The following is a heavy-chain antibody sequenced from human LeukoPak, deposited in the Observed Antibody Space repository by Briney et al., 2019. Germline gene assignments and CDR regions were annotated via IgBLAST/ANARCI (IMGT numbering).Heavy chain of an antibody. CDR2: ISAYNGIT. J-gene: IGHJ3*02. V-gene: IGHV1-18*01. D-gene: IGHD3-16*02. CDR3: ARTASKVWGSYRTKANAFDI. CDR1: GYTFTSYG. Sequence: GASVKVSCKASGYTFTSYGVTWVRQAPGQGLEWMGWISAYNGITYYAQTLQGRVTMTTDITTSTAYMELRSLRSDDTAVYYCARTASKVWGSYRTKANAFDIWGQGTMVIVSS.